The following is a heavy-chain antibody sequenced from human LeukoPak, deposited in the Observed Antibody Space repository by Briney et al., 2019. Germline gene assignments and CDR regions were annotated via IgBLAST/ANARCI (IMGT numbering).Heavy chain of an antibody. CDR1: GYSISSGYY. V-gene: IGHV4-38-2*01. J-gene: IGHJ4*02. Sequence: SETLSLTCAVSGYSISSGYYWVWIRPPPGKGLEWIGSIYHSGSTYYNPSLKSRVTISVDTSKNQFSLKLSSVTAADTAVYYCARSLGSFDYWGQGTLVTVSS. CDR2: IYHSGST. CDR3: ARSLGSFDY. D-gene: IGHD7-27*01.